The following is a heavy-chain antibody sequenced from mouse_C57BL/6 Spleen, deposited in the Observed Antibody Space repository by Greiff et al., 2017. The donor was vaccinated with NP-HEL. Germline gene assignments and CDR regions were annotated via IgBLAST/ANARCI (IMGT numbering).Heavy chain of an antibody. V-gene: IGHV1-72*01. CDR1: GYTFTSYW. CDR3: ARRRGSIYYDYDEFAY. CDR2: IDPNSGGT. Sequence: QVQLQQPGAELVKPGASVKLSCKASGYTFTSYWMHWVKQRPGRGLEWIGRIDPNSGGTKYNEKFKSKATLTVDKPSSTAYMQLSSLTSEDSAVYYCARRRGSIYYDYDEFAYWGQGTLVTVSA. D-gene: IGHD2-4*01. J-gene: IGHJ3*01.